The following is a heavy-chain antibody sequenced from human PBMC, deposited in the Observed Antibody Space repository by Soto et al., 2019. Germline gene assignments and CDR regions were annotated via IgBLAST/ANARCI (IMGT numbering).Heavy chain of an antibody. V-gene: IGHV1-18*01. J-gene: IGHJ4*02. CDR3: ATDGVVTASPFDY. CDR1: GYTFSKYG. D-gene: IGHD2-21*02. Sequence: QVQLVQSGAEVKKPGASVKVSCKTSGYTFSKYGITWIRQAPGQGLEYMGWISTYNGNTDYAQKLQGRVTMTTDTPTNTAYMELRSLRSDDTAVFYCATDGVVTASPFDYWGQGTLFTVSS. CDR2: ISTYNGNT.